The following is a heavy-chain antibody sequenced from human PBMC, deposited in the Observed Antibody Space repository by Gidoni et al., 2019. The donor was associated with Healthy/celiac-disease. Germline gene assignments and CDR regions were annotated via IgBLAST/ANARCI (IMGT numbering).Heavy chain of an antibody. J-gene: IGHJ4*02. D-gene: IGHD3-9*01. CDR1: GFSPSTSGVG. CDR2: IYWNDDK. V-gene: IGHV2-5*01. CDR3: ARSYYDILTGYPFLDY. Sequence: QITLKESGPTLVKPTQTLTLTCTFSGFSPSTSGVGVGWIRQPPGKALEWLALIYWNDDKRYSPSLKSRLTITKDTSKNQVVLTMTNMDPVDTATYYCARSYYDILTGYPFLDYWGQGTLVTVSS.